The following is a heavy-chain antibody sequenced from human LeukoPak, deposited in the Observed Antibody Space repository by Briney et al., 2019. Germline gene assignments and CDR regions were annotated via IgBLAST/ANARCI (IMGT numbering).Heavy chain of an antibody. V-gene: IGHV3-23*01. J-gene: IGHJ4*02. CDR2: ITASGDRT. Sequence: PGESLRLSWVASGFTFDTYAVTWVRQAPGKGLEWVSGITASGDRTFYADSVKGRFTISRDTSKNTLYLQMNSLRAEDTAIYYCAKSRVLSAIAAFDYWGQGTLVTVSS. CDR1: GFTFDTYA. D-gene: IGHD2-15*01. CDR3: AKSRVLSAIAAFDY.